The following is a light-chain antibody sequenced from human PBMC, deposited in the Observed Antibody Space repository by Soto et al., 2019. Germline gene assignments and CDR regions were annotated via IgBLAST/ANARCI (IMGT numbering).Light chain of an antibody. CDR2: DAS. Sequence: EIVMTQSPATLSVSPGERATLCCRASQSVSSYLAWYQQKPGQAPRLLIYDASNRATGIPARFSGSGSGTDFTLTISSLEPEDFAVYYCQQRSNWPPTFGQGTKV. V-gene: IGKV3-11*01. J-gene: IGKJ1*01. CDR1: QSVSSY. CDR3: QQRSNWPPT.